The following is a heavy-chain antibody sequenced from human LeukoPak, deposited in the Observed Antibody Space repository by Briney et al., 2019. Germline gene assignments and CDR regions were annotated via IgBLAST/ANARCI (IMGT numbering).Heavy chain of an antibody. Sequence: PSETLSLTCTVSGGSISSYYWSWIRQPAGKGLEWIGRIYTSGSTNYNPSLKSRVTMSVDTSKNQFSLKLSSVTAADTAVYYCARHLADYDYYYYYMDVWGKGTTVTVSS. D-gene: IGHD4/OR15-4a*01. CDR2: IYTSGST. J-gene: IGHJ6*03. CDR1: GGSISSYY. CDR3: ARHLADYDYYYYYMDV. V-gene: IGHV4-4*07.